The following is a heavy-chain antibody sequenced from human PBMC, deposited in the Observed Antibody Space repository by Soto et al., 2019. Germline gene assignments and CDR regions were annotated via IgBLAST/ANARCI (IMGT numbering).Heavy chain of an antibody. Sequence: QVQLQESGPGLVKPSETLSLICTVSGGSIRNYFWTWIRQPAGKGLEWIGRIYSSGNTVYNASLKSRVTMSIDMSKNQFSLKLSSMTAADTAVYYCAKPREAYNILEYWGQGALVTVSS. CDR1: GGSIRNYF. V-gene: IGHV4-4*07. J-gene: IGHJ4*02. D-gene: IGHD1-1*01. CDR3: AKPREAYNILEY. CDR2: IYSSGNT.